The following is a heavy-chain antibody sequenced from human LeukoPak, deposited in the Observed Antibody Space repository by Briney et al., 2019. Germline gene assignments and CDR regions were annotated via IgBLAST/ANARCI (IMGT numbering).Heavy chain of an antibody. D-gene: IGHD6-13*01. CDR3: AKSGSSWPRYSYFDY. Sequence: PGRSLRLSCAASGFTFSSYGMHWVRQAPGKGLEWVAVIWYGGSNKYYADSVKGRFTISRDNSKNTLYLQMNSLRAEDTAVYYCAKSGSSWPRYSYFDYWGQGTLVTVSS. V-gene: IGHV3-33*06. J-gene: IGHJ4*02. CDR1: GFTFSSYG. CDR2: IWYGGSNK.